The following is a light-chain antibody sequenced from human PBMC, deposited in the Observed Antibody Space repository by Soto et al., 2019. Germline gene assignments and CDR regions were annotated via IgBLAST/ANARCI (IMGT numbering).Light chain of an antibody. V-gene: IGLV1-40*01. CDR2: GNS. Sequence: QSVLTQPPSVSGAPGQRVTISCTRSSSNIGAGYDVHWYQQLPGTAPKLLIYGNSNRPSGVPDRFSGSKSGTSASLAITGLQAEDEADYYCQSSDSSLSGYVFGTGTKVTVL. CDR1: SSNIGAGYD. CDR3: QSSDSSLSGYV. J-gene: IGLJ1*01.